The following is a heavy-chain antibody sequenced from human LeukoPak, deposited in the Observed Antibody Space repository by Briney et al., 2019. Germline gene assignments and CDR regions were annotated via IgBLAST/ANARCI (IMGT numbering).Heavy chain of an antibody. D-gene: IGHD3-22*01. CDR3: ARELGYYDSSGFDY. Sequence: GGSLRLSCAASGFTFSSYWMSWVRQAPRKGLEWVANIKQDGSEKYYVDSVKGRFTISRDNAKNSLYLQMNSLRAEDTAVYYCARELGYYDSSGFDYWGQGTLVTVSS. J-gene: IGHJ4*02. CDR2: IKQDGSEK. V-gene: IGHV3-7*01. CDR1: GFTFSSYW.